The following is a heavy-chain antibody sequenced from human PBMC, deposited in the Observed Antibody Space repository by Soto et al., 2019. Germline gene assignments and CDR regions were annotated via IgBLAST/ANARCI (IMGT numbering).Heavy chain of an antibody. V-gene: IGHV3-23*01. CDR2: ISGIVGRT. D-gene: IGHD5-12*01. J-gene: IGHJ5*02. CDR3: AKGFSGYDLNWLDT. CDR1: GFTFSRSA. Sequence: GGSLRLSCAASGFTFSRSAMSWVRQAPGKGLEWVSAISGIVGRTYYAASVKGRFTVPRDNSNHTLYLQMNSLRAEDTAVYYCAKGFSGYDLNWLDTWGQGTLVTVSS.